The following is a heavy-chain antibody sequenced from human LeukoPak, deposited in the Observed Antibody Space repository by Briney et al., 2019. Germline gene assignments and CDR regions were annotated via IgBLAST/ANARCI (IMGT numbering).Heavy chain of an antibody. D-gene: IGHD1-26*01. CDR3: AKGRQTNSGSYDY. J-gene: IGHJ4*02. V-gene: IGHV3-23*01. CDR1: GFTFSTYA. Sequence: GGSLRLSCAASGFTFSTYAMHWVRQAPGKGLEWASAISGSGGSTYYADSVKGRFTISRDNSKNTLYLQMNSLRAEDTAVYYCAKGRQTNSGSYDYWGQGTLVTVSS. CDR2: ISGSGGST.